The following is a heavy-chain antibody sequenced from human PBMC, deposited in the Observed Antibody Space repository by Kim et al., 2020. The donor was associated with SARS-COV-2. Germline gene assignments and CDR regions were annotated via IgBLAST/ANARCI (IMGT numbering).Heavy chain of an antibody. CDR3: ARRTPEVDAFDI. V-gene: IGHV2-5*01. Sequence: RHNPSLKSRLTITKATSKNQVVLTLTHMDPVDTATYYCARRTPEVDAFDIWGQGTMVTVSS. J-gene: IGHJ3*02.